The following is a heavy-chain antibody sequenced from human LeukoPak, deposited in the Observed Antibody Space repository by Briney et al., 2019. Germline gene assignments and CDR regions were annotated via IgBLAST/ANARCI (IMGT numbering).Heavy chain of an antibody. CDR3: ARGSKPYVWGSYPDY. CDR2: MNPNSGNT. Sequence: ASVKVSCKASGYTFSNHDINWVRQVPGHGLEWMGWMNPNSGNTGYAQKFQGRVAMTRDTSIGTAYLELSSLRSEDTAVYYCARGSKPYVWGSYPDYWGQGTLVTVSS. CDR1: GYTFSNHD. J-gene: IGHJ4*02. D-gene: IGHD3-16*02. V-gene: IGHV1-8*01.